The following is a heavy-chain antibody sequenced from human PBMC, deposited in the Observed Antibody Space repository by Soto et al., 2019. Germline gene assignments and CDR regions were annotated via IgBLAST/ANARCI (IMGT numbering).Heavy chain of an antibody. V-gene: IGHV1-69*13. CDR3: ARGGHEDIVLVPAASPSYYYGMDV. CDR2: IIPIFGTA. Sequence: SVKVSCKASGGTFSSYAISWVRQAPGQGLEWTGGIIPIFGTANYAQKFQGRVTITADESTSTAYMELSSLRSEDTAVYYCARGGHEDIVLVPAASPSYYYGMDVWGQGTTVTVSS. CDR1: GGTFSSYA. D-gene: IGHD2-2*01. J-gene: IGHJ6*02.